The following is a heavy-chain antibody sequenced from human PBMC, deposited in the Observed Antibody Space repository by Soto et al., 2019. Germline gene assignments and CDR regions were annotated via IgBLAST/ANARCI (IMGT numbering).Heavy chain of an antibody. J-gene: IGHJ4*02. D-gene: IGHD7-27*01. CDR3: ARDWAIDY. CDR1: GYTFNAYS. Sequence: ASVKVSCKAAGYTFNAYSMHWVRQAPGQGLEWMGMINPSGDSTTYAQNFQGRVTMTRDTSTTTVYMELSGLRSEDTAVYYCARDWAIDYWGQGTLVTVSS. V-gene: IGHV1-46*02. CDR2: INPSGDST.